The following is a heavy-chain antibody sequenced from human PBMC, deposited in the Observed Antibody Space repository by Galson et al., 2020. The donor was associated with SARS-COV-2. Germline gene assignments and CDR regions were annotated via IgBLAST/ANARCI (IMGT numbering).Heavy chain of an antibody. V-gene: IGHV4-34*01. D-gene: IGHD3-22*01. CDR2: ITQSGSV. Sequence: SETLSLTCAVYGGSFSGHYWSWIRQSPGKGLEWIGEITQSGSVNYNPSLKSRVTISKDTSKNQFSLELRSVTAADTAMYYCTRGLLQTTMVIVVYTSASFYFDTWGQRTLVSVSS. CDR1: GGSFSGHY. J-gene: IGHJ4*02. CDR3: TRGLLQTTMVIVVYTSASFYFDT.